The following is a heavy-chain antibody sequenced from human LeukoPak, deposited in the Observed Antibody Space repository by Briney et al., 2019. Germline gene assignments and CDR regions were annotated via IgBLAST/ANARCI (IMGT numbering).Heavy chain of an antibody. V-gene: IGHV4-61*02. CDR2: IYTSGST. J-gene: IGHJ4*02. CDR1: GGSISSGSYY. Sequence: PSQTLSLTCTVSGGSISSGSYYWSWIRQPAGKGLEWIGRIYTSGSTNYNPSLKSRVTISVDTSKNQFSLKLSSVTAADTAVYYCARVGYCGGDCYYFDYWGQGTLVTVSS. CDR3: ARVGYCGGDCYYFDY. D-gene: IGHD2-21*02.